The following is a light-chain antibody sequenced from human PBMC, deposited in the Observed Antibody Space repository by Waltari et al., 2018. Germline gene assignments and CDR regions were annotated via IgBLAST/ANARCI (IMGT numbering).Light chain of an antibody. J-gene: IGLJ3*02. Sequence: QSALTQPASVSGSPGQSITISCTGRSDDVAYVSWYKQLPGKVPKPLISYVRNRPSGVSYRFSGSKSGNTASLTISGLQTEDEADYYCASYTHTNPLWVFGGGTKVTVL. CDR2: YVR. CDR1: SDDVAY. CDR3: ASYTHTNPLWV. V-gene: IGLV2-14*03.